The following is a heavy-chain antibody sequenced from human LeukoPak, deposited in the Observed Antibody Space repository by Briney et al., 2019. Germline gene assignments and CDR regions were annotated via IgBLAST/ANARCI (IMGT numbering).Heavy chain of an antibody. Sequence: PSETLSLTCAVYGGSFNGYYWNWIRQPPGKGLVWIGEINHSGSTNYNPSLKSRVTISVDTSKNQFSLNLSSVTAADTAVYYCARVTYEVSYFDYWGQGTLVTVSS. V-gene: IGHV4-34*01. CDR2: INHSGST. J-gene: IGHJ4*02. D-gene: IGHD5-12*01. CDR3: ARVTYEVSYFDY. CDR1: GGSFNGYY.